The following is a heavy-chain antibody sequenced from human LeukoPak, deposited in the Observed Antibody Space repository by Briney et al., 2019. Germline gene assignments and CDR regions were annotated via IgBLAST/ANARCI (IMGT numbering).Heavy chain of an antibody. CDR3: ARDQVPYCSGGSCSTDY. CDR2: ISAYNGNT. V-gene: IGHV1-18*01. J-gene: IGHJ4*02. Sequence: ASVKVSCKASGYTFTSYGISWVRQAPGQGLEGMGWISAYNGNTNYAQKLQGRVTMTTDTSTSTAYMELRSLRSDDTAVYYCARDQVPYCSGGSCSTDYWGQGTLVTVSS. D-gene: IGHD2-15*01. CDR1: GYTFTSYG.